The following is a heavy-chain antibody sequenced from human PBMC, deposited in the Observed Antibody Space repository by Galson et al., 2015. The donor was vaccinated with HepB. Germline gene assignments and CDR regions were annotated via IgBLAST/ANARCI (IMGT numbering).Heavy chain of an antibody. V-gene: IGHV3-15*01. CDR2: IKSKTDGGTT. J-gene: IGHJ6*02. CDR3: TTVTGITGTTSYYGMDV. Sequence: SLRLSCAASGFTFSNAWMSWVRQAPGKGLEWVGRIKSKTDGGTTDYAAPVKGRFTISRDDSKNTLYLQMNSLKTEDTAVYYCTTVTGITGTTSYYGMDVWGQGTTVTVSS. CDR1: GFTFSNAW. D-gene: IGHD1-7*01.